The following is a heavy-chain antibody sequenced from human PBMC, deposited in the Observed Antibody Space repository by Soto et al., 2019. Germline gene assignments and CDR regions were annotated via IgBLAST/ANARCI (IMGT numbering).Heavy chain of an antibody. CDR2: IKSDGSEK. CDR3: ARCRSYGMDGVERAVDI. D-gene: IGHD3-10*01. CDR1: GFTFSHFW. J-gene: IGHJ3*02. Sequence: EVQLVESGGGLVQPGGSLRLSCAASGFTFSHFWMNWVRQAPGKGLEWVANIKSDGSEKYYADSVKGRFTFSRDNAKNTLYLQMDSLRVEDTAVYYGARCRSYGMDGVERAVDIWGQGKKVTVSS. V-gene: IGHV3-7*03.